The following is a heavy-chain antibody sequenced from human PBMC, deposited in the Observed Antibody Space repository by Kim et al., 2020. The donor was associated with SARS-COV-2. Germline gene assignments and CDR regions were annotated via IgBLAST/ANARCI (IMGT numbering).Heavy chain of an antibody. Sequence: GGSLRLSCAASGFTFSSYAMSWVRQAPGKGLEWVSAISGSGGSTYYADSVKGRFTISRDNSKNTLYLQMNSLRAEDTAVYYCAKDPWAAAGRTRWFDPWGQGTLVTVSS. CDR1: GFTFSSYA. CDR3: AKDPWAAAGRTRWFDP. V-gene: IGHV3-23*01. J-gene: IGHJ5*02. CDR2: ISGSGGST. D-gene: IGHD6-13*01.